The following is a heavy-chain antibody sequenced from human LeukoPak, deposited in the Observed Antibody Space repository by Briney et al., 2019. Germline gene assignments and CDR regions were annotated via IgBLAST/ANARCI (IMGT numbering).Heavy chain of an antibody. CDR1: GYTFTSYG. Sequence: ASVKVSCKASGYTFTSYGISWVRQAPGQGLEWMGWISAYNGNTNYAQKLQGRVTMTTDTSTSTAYMELRSLRSDDTAVYYCASIRSNYGLYYFDSWGQGTLVSVSS. CDR3: ASIRSNYGLYYFDS. J-gene: IGHJ4*02. D-gene: IGHD4-11*01. V-gene: IGHV1-18*01. CDR2: ISAYNGNT.